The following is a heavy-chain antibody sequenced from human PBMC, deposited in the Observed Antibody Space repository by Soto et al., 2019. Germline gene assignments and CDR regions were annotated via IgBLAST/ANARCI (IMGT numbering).Heavy chain of an antibody. J-gene: IGHJ4*02. D-gene: IGHD3-22*01. CDR1: GYTFTSYG. CDR3: AGKNDSSGSFDY. CDR2: INPSGGST. V-gene: IGHV1-46*01. Sequence: GASVKVSCKASGYTFTSYGISWVRQAPGQGLEWMGIINPSGGSTSYAQKFQGRVTMTRDTSTSTVYMELSSLRSEDTAVYYCAGKNDSSGSFDYWGQGTLVTVSS.